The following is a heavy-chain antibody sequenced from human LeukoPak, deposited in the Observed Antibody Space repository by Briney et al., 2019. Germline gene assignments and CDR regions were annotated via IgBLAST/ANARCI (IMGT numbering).Heavy chain of an antibody. CDR1: GFTFSSYG. J-gene: IGHJ5*02. Sequence: GGSLRLSCAASGFTFSSYGMHWVRQAPGKGLEWVAVISYDGSNKYYADSMKGRFTISRDNSKNTLYLQINSLRGEDTAVYHCAKAESITSAWFDHWGQGTLVTVSS. V-gene: IGHV3-30*18. D-gene: IGHD5-24*01. CDR3: AKAESITSAWFDH. CDR2: ISYDGSNK.